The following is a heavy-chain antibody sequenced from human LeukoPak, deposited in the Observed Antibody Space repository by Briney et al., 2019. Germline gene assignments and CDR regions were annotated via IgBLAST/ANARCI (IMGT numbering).Heavy chain of an antibody. Sequence: SETLSLTCAVSGYAIRSGFYWGWLRQPPGKELEWIGSIYHAGSTYYTPSLKSRVTISVNTSKNHFSLSLNSVTVADTAVYYCAGYRYGGPADYWGPGTQITVSS. J-gene: IGHJ4*02. CDR2: IYHAGST. CDR1: GYAIRSGFY. CDR3: AGYRYGGPADY. D-gene: IGHD3-16*02. V-gene: IGHV4-38-2*01.